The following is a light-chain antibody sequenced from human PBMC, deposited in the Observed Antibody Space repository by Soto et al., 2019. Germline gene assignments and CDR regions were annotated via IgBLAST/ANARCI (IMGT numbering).Light chain of an antibody. V-gene: IGKV3-20*01. CDR3: EYYGTSIT. J-gene: IGKJ4*01. CDR2: GTS. Sequence: EIVMTQSPATLSVSPGERATLSCRASQSISNNHLAWYQQKPGQAPRLLIHGTSNRATGIPDRFSSSGSGTDFTLTFSRLEPEDFAVYYCEYYGTSITFGGGTKVDIK. CDR1: QSISNNH.